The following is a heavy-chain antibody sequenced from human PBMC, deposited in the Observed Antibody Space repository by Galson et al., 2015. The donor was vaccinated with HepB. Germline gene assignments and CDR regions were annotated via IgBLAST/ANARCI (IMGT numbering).Heavy chain of an antibody. CDR1: GFTFSDYY. Sequence: SLRLSCAASGFTFSDYYMSWIRQAPGKGLEWVSYISSSSSYTNYADSVKGRFTISRDNAKNSLYLQMNSLRAEDTAVYYCGVSAVAGLVDYWGQGTLVTVSS. CDR3: GVSAVAGLVDY. J-gene: IGHJ4*02. CDR2: ISSSSSYT. V-gene: IGHV3-11*06. D-gene: IGHD6-19*01.